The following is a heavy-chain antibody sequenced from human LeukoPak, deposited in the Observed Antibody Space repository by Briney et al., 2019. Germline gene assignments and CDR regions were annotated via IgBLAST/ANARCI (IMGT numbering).Heavy chain of an antibody. CDR1: GGSISSSSYY. V-gene: IGHV4-39*07. CDR3: ATTTSGGDAFDI. D-gene: IGHD1-26*01. Sequence: PSETLSLTCTVSGGSISSSSYYWGWVRQPPGKGLEWIGSIYYSGSTKYNPSLKSRVTISVDTSNNQFSLNLRSVTAADTAVYYCATTTSGGDAFDIWGQGTMVTVSS. CDR2: IYYSGST. J-gene: IGHJ3*02.